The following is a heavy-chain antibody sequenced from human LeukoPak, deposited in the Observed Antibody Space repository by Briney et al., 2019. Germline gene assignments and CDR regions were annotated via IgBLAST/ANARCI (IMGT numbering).Heavy chain of an antibody. CDR1: GVSISSYY. CDR2: IYYSGST. J-gene: IGHJ3*02. CDR3: ARDRSEDAFDI. Sequence: SETLSLTCTVSGVSISSYYWSWLRQPPGKGLEWIGYIYYSGSTNYNPSLKSRVTISLDTSKNQFSLKLSSVPAADTAVYYCARDRSEDAFDIWGQGTMVTVSS. V-gene: IGHV4-59*01.